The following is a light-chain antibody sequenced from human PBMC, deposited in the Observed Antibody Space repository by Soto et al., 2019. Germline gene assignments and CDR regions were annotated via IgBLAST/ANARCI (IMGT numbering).Light chain of an antibody. CDR2: KDN. V-gene: IGLV3-25*02. J-gene: IGLJ2*01. Sequence: SYELTQPPSVSLSPGQTARIACSGDAMPNQYAYWYQQKPDQAPILVIYKDNERPSGIPERFSGSNSGTTATLTISGVQAEDEADYYCQSSDSSGTSVVFGGGTQLTVL. CDR1: AMPNQY. CDR3: QSSDSSGTSVV.